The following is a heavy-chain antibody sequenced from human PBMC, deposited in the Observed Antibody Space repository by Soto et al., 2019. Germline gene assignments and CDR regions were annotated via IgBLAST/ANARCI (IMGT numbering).Heavy chain of an antibody. D-gene: IGHD2-2*02. CDR3: ARDPGCSSSSCYIPGAYYYYGMDV. CDR2: ISAYNGNT. CDR1: GYTFTSYG. Sequence: ASVKVSCKASGYTFTSYGISWVRQAPGQGLEWMGWISAYNGNTNYAQKLQGRVTMTTDTSTSTAYMELRSLRSDDTAVYYCARDPGCSSSSCYIPGAYYYYGMDVWGQGTTVTVSS. J-gene: IGHJ6*02. V-gene: IGHV1-18*01.